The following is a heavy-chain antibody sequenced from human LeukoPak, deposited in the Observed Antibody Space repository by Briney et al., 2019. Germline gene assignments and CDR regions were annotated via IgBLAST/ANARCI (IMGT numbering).Heavy chain of an antibody. CDR3: ASAPNYYDSSGYYLDAFDI. D-gene: IGHD3-22*01. J-gene: IGHJ3*02. CDR1: GYTFTSYG. CDR2: ISAYNGNT. Sequence: ASVKVSCKASGYTFTSYGISWVRQAPGQGLEWMGWISAYNGNTNYAQKLQGRVTMTTDISTSTAYMELRSLRSDDTAVYYCASAPNYYDSSGYYLDAFDIWGQGTMVTVSS. V-gene: IGHV1-18*01.